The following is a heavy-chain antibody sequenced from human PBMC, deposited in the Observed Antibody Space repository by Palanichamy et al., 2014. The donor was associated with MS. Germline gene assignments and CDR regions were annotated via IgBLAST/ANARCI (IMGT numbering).Heavy chain of an antibody. CDR2: IYYSGST. D-gene: IGHD1-26*01. V-gene: IGHV4-39*01. CDR3: ARHPAGGGSYYAGVY. Sequence: QLQLQESGPGLVKPSETLSLTCTVSGGSTSSSSYYWGWIRQPPGKGLEWIGSIYYSGSTYYNPSLKSRVTISVDTSKNQFSLKLSSVTAADTAVYYCARHPAGGGSYYAGVYWGQGTLVTVSS. CDR1: GGSTSSSSYY. J-gene: IGHJ4*02.